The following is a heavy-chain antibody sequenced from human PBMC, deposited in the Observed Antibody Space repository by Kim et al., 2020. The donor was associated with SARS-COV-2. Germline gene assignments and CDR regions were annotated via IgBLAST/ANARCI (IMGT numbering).Heavy chain of an antibody. J-gene: IGHJ4*02. CDR2: IYYSGST. Sequence: SETLSLTCTVSGGSISSSSYYWGWIRQPPGKGLEWIGSIYYSGSTYYNPSLKSRVTISVDTSKNQFSLKLSSVTAADTAVYYCAIITSGWTFDYWGQGTLVTVSS. CDR1: GGSISSSSYY. D-gene: IGHD6-19*01. CDR3: AIITSGWTFDY. V-gene: IGHV4-39*01.